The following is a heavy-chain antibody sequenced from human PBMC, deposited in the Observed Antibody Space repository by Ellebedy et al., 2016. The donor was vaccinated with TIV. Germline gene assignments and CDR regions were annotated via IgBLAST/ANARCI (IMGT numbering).Heavy chain of an antibody. D-gene: IGHD5-12*01. Sequence: GGSLRLSXAASGFTFSSYSMNWVRQAPGKGLEWVSSISSSSSYIYYADSVKGRFTISRDNAKNSLYLQMNSLRDEDTAVYYCARGSGYAWPQYYWGQGTLVTVSS. V-gene: IGHV3-21*01. CDR3: ARGSGYAWPQYY. CDR1: GFTFSSYS. J-gene: IGHJ4*02. CDR2: ISSSSSYI.